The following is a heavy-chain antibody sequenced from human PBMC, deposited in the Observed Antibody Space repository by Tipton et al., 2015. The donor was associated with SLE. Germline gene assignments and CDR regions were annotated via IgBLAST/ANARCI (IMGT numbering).Heavy chain of an antibody. J-gene: IGHJ4*02. CDR1: GFTFDDYA. Sequence: SLRLSCAASGFTFDDYAMHWVRQAPGKGLEWVSGISWNSGSIGYADSVKGRFTISRDNAKNSLYLQMNSLRAEDTAVYYCAKRRKYCSGGSCYGDYFDYWGQGTLVTVSS. CDR2: ISWNSGSI. D-gene: IGHD2-15*01. CDR3: AKRRKYCSGGSCYGDYFDY. V-gene: IGHV3-9*01.